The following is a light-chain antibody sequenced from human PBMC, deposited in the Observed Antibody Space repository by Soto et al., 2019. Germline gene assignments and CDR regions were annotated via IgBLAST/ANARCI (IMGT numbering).Light chain of an antibody. J-gene: IGKJ2*01. V-gene: IGKV1-6*01. CDR1: QGIRND. CDR3: LQDYNSPYT. Sequence: AIQMTQSPSSLSASVGDRVTITCRASQGIRNDLGWYQHKPGKAPKLLIYGASSLQSGVPSRFSGSGSGTDFTLTISSLQPEDFATYYCLQDYNSPYTFGQGTKLEIK. CDR2: GAS.